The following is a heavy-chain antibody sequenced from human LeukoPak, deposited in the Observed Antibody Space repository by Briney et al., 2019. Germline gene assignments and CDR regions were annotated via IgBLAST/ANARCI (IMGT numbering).Heavy chain of an antibody. V-gene: IGHV3-74*01. CDR3: ARAVNSASKSDY. CDR1: GFTFGSYW. CDR2: INTDGSFT. J-gene: IGHJ4*02. D-gene: IGHD2-2*01. Sequence: PGRSLRLSCAASGFTFGSYWMHWVRQAPGKGLVWVSRINTDGSFTNYADSVKGRFTISRDNAKNTLYLQMNSLRAEDTAVYYCARAVNSASKSDYWGQGTLVTVSS.